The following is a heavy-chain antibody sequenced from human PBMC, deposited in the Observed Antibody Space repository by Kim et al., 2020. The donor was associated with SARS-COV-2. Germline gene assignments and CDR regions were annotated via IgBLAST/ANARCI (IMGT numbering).Heavy chain of an antibody. Sequence: QKFQGRVTITADESTSTAYMELSSLRSEDTAVYYCARGVGVAATGDAFDIWGQGTMVTVSS. J-gene: IGHJ3*02. CDR3: ARGVGVAATGDAFDI. V-gene: IGHV1-69*01. D-gene: IGHD2-15*01.